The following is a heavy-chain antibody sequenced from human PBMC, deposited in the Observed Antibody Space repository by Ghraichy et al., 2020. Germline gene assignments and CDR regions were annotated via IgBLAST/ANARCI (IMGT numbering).Heavy chain of an antibody. V-gene: IGHV3-23*01. CDR3: AKDLSRSTSCYYDY. J-gene: IGHJ4*02. D-gene: IGHD2-2*01. CDR1: GFTFSSYA. Sequence: GGSLRLSCAASGFTFSSYAMSWVRQAPGKGLEWVSAISGSGGSTYYADSVKGRFTISRDNSKNTLYLQMNSLRAEDTAVYYCAKDLSRSTSCYYDYWGQGTLVTVSS. CDR2: ISGSGGST.